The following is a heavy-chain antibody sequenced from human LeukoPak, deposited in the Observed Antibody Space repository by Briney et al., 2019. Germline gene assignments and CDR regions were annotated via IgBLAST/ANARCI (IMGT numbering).Heavy chain of an antibody. Sequence: GGSLRLSCAASGFTFSSYAMHWVRQAPGKGLEWVAVISYDGSNKYYADSVKGRFTISRDSSKNTLYLQMNSLRAEDTAVYYCARGEWALLPPDYWGQGTLVTVSS. CDR2: ISYDGSNK. CDR1: GFTFSSYA. V-gene: IGHV3-30*04. CDR3: ARGEWALLPPDY. D-gene: IGHD1-26*01. J-gene: IGHJ4*02.